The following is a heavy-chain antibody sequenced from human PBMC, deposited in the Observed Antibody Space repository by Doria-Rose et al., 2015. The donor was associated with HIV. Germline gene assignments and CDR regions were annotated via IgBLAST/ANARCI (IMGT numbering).Heavy chain of an antibody. CDR3: ATGVTLDY. V-gene: IGHV3-21*01. D-gene: IGHD3-10*01. Sequence: VQLVQSGGGLVRPGGSLRLSCATSGFTFSSHRINWVRQAPGQGLEWVSSSSSTSADITYADSVRVRFTISRDNARNSLYLQMDSLRAEDTAIYYCATGVTLDYWGQGTLVTVSP. CDR1: GFTFSSHR. CDR2: SSSTSADI. J-gene: IGHJ4*02.